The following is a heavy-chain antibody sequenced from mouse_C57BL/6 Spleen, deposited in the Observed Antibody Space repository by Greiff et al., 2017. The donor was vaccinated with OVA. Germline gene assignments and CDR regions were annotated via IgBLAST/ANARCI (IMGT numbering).Heavy chain of an antibody. CDR1: GYTFTSYW. V-gene: IGHV1-59*01. CDR2: IDPSDSYT. J-gene: IGHJ2*01. CDR3: ARKLSNWDDFDY. D-gene: IGHD4-1*01. Sequence: QVQLQQPGAELVRPGTSVKLSCKASGYTFTSYWMHWVKQRPGQGLEWIGVIDPSDSYTNYNQKFKGKATLTVDTSSSTAYMQLSSLTSEDSAVYYCARKLSNWDDFDYWGQGTTLTVSS.